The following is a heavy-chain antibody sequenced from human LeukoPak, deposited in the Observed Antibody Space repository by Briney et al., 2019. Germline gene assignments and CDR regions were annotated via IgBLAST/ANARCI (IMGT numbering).Heavy chain of an antibody. V-gene: IGHV3-13*01. CDR2: IGTAGDT. CDR1: GFTFSSYD. D-gene: IGHD3-10*01. Sequence: GGSLRLSCAASGFTFSSYDMHWVRHATGKGLEWVSAIGTAGDTYYPGSVKGRFTISRENAKNSLYLQMNSLRAGDTAVYYCARAPPGSYSYYYYYGMDAWGQGTTVTVSS. J-gene: IGHJ6*02. CDR3: ARAPPGSYSYYYYYGMDA.